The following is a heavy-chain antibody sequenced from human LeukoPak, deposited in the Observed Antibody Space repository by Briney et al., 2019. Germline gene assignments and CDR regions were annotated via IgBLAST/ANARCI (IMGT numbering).Heavy chain of an antibody. CDR1: GGSFSGYY. Sequence: SETLSLTCAVYGGSFSGYYWSWIRQPPGKGLEWIGEINHSGSTNYNPSLKSRVTISVDTSKNQFSLKLSSVTAADTAVYYCARVGGLYGDYYFYYWGQGTLVTVSS. V-gene: IGHV4-34*01. CDR2: INHSGST. J-gene: IGHJ4*02. CDR3: ARVGGLYGDYYFYY. D-gene: IGHD4-17*01.